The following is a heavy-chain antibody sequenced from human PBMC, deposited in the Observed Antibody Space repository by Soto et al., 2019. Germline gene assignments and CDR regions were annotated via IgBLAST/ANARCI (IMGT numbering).Heavy chain of an antibody. V-gene: IGHV1-46*01. J-gene: IGHJ6*02. CDR1: GYTFTSYY. CDR3: ARFFWSGHPLMGDYYYYVMDV. D-gene: IGHD3-3*01. CDR2: INPSGGST. Sequence: ASVTVSCKASGYTFTSYYMHWVRQAPGQGLEWMGIINPSGGSTSYAQKFQGRVTMTRDTSTSTVYMELSSLRSEDTAVYYCARFFWSGHPLMGDYYYYVMDVWGQGTTVPVSS.